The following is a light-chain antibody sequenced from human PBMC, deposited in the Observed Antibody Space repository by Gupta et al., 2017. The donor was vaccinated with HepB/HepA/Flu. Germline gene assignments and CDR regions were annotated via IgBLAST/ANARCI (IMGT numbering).Light chain of an antibody. J-gene: IGKJ4*01. CDR1: QNILSRSNNKNY. CDR2: WSS. CDR3: QQYFSSRLS. Sequence: DIVMNQSPHPLALSLGARATINCKSSQNILSRSNNKNYLAWYQQKAGQPPKLLIYWSSTRESGFPDRFSGGGSATDFTLTSSSLQAEDVAIYYCQQYFSSRLSFGGGTKVEI. V-gene: IGKV4-1*01.